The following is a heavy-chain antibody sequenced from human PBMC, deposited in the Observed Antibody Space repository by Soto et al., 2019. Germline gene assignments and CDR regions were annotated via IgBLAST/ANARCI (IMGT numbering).Heavy chain of an antibody. J-gene: IGHJ3*02. CDR2: IYPGDSDT. V-gene: IGHV5-51*01. CDR1: GYSFTSHW. D-gene: IGHD6-6*01. CDR3: ARPPGGASSSSDAFDI. Sequence: PGESLKISCKGSGYSFTSHWIGWVRQMPGKGLEWMGIIYPGDSDTRYSPSFQGQVTISADKSISTAYLQWSSLKASDTAMYYCARPPGGASSSSDAFDIWGQGTMVTVSS.